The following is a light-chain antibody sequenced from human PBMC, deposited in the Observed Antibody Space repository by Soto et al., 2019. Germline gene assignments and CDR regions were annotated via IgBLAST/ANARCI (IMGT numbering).Light chain of an antibody. Sequence: QSALTQPPSASGSPGQSVTISCTGTSSDVGGNKFVSWYQQHPGKAPRLIIYEVNRRPSGVPDRFSGSKSGNTASLTVSGLQDEDEADYYCSSFGGSNDVLFGGGTQLTVL. V-gene: IGLV2-8*01. CDR3: SSFGGSNDVL. CDR1: SSDVGGNKF. CDR2: EVN. J-gene: IGLJ2*01.